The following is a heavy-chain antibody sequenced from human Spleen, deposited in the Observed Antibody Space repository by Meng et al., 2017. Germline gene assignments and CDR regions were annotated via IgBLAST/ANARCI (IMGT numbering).Heavy chain of an antibody. J-gene: IGHJ4*02. V-gene: IGHV4-34*01. CDR2: INHSGST. CDR3: ARGPTTMAHDFDY. Sequence: QVRLQQWGACLLKPSVTLSLPCVVAGASFGDYYWSWIRQPPGKGLEWIGEINHSGSTNYNPSLESRATISVDTSQNNLSLKLSSVTAADSAVYYCARGPTTMAHDFDYWGQGTLVTVSS. D-gene: IGHD4-11*01. CDR1: GASFGDYY.